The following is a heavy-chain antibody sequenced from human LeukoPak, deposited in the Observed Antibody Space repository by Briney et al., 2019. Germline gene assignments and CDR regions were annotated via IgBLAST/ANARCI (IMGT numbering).Heavy chain of an antibody. CDR3: ARHRVPYNWFDP. J-gene: IGHJ5*02. CDR1: GGSISSYY. CDR2: IYYSGST. V-gene: IGHV4-59*08. Sequence: SETLSLTCTVSGGSISSYYWSWIRQPPGKGLEWIGYIYYSGSTNYIPSLKSRVTISVDTSKNQFSLKLSSVTAADTAVYYCARHRVPYNWFDPWGQGTLVTVSS. D-gene: IGHD3-10*01.